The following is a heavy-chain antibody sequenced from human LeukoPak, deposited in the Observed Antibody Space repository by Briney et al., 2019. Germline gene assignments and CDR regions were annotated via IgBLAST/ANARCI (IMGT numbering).Heavy chain of an antibody. V-gene: IGHV3-21*01. CDR2: ISSSSSYI. CDR3: ASVRYCSSTSYLEGELDP. CDR1: GFTFSSYS. Sequence: GGSLRLSCAASGFTFSSYSMNWVRQAPGKGLEWVSSISSSSSYIYYADSVKGRFTISRDNAKNSLYLQMNSLRAEDTAVYYCASVRYCSSTSYLEGELDPWGQGTLVTVSS. D-gene: IGHD2-2*01. J-gene: IGHJ5*02.